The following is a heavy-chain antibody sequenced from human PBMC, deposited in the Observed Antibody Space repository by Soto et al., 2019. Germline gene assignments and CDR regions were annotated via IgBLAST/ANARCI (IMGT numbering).Heavy chain of an antibody. Sequence: EVQLLESGGGLVQPGGSLRLSCAASGFTFSSYAMSWVRQAPGKGLEWVSAISGSGGSTYYADSVKGRFTISRDNSKNTLYLQMNSLRAEDTAVYYCAKDLRGYSGYDSKPIYYYYYYMDVWGKGTTVTVSS. V-gene: IGHV3-23*01. CDR2: ISGSGGST. CDR1: GFTFSSYA. J-gene: IGHJ6*03. D-gene: IGHD5-12*01. CDR3: AKDLRGYSGYDSKPIYYYYYYMDV.